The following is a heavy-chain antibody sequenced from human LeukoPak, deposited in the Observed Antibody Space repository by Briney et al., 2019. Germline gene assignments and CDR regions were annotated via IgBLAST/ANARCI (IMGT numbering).Heavy chain of an antibody. V-gene: IGHV4-38-2*01. J-gene: IGHJ5*02. CDR2: IYHSGST. CDR1: GYSISSGYY. Sequence: SETLSLTCAVSGYSISSGYYWGWIRQPPGKGLEWIGSIYHSGSTYYNPSLKSRVTISVDTSKNQFSLKLSSVTAADTAVYYCARRRVMVRVWFDPWGQGTLVTVSS. CDR3: ARRRVMVRVWFDP. D-gene: IGHD3-10*01.